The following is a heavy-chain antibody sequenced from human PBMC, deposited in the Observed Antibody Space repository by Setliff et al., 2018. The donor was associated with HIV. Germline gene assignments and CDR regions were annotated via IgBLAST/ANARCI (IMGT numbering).Heavy chain of an antibody. J-gene: IGHJ4*02. CDR2: VCQRGGI. Sequence: SETLSFTCTVSGDSIDSPHCWSWVRQSLEKGLEWIGEVCQRGGINYYPFFWSRATISMDKPKSHFSLRLTSVTAADTAVYFCVRNSGWALGSWGQGTLVTVSS. V-gene: IGHV4-4*02. CDR3: VRNSGWALGS. CDR1: GDSIDSPHC. D-gene: IGHD3-16*01.